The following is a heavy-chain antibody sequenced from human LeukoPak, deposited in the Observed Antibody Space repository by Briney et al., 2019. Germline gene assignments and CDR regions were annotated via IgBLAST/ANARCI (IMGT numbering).Heavy chain of an antibody. Sequence: ASVKVSCKVSGYTLTELSMHWVRQAPGKGLEWMGGFDPEDGETIYAQKFQGRVTMTEDTSTDTAYMELSSLRSEDTAVYYCATYGGYDSSGYYYFDYWGQGTLVTVSS. J-gene: IGHJ4*02. V-gene: IGHV1-24*01. CDR2: FDPEDGET. CDR3: ATYGGYDSSGYYYFDY. CDR1: GYTLTELS. D-gene: IGHD3-22*01.